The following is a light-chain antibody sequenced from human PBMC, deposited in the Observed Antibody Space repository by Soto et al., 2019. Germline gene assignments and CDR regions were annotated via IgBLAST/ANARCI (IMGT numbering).Light chain of an antibody. CDR1: QSVGPS. Sequence: EVVLTQSPDTLSLSPGERATLSCRVSQSVGPSLFWYQQKPGRAPRLLIYDGFKRAAGVPARFSTSVSGTDFTLTISNLEAEDCAVYHCQQRNKWPPTFGGGTKLEIK. J-gene: IGKJ4*01. CDR3: QQRNKWPPT. CDR2: DGF. V-gene: IGKV3-11*01.